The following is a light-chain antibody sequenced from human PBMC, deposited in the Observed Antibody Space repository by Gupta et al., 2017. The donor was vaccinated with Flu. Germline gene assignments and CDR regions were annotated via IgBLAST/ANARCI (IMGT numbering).Light chain of an antibody. Sequence: DIQMTQSPSSLSASVGDRVTITCRASQSISNYLNWFQQKPGKAPKLLIYTASSLQSGVPSRFSGSGSGTDFTLTISSLQPGDFATYYCQQSYSTPLTFGGGTKVEIK. CDR1: QSISNY. J-gene: IGKJ4*01. CDR3: QQSYSTPLT. CDR2: TAS. V-gene: IGKV1-39*01.